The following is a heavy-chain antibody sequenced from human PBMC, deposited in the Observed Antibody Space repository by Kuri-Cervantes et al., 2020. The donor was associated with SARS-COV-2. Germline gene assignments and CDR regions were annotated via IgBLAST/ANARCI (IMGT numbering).Heavy chain of an antibody. D-gene: IGHD3/OR15-3a*01. Sequence: GGSLRLSCAASGFTFSSYGMHWVRQAPGKGLEGVAVISYDGSNKYYADSVKGRFTISRDNSKNTLYLQMNSLRAEDTAVYYCARVVLDYYFDYWGQGTLVTVSS. CDR1: GFTFSSYG. V-gene: IGHV3-30*03. CDR3: ARVVLDYYFDY. CDR2: ISYDGSNK. J-gene: IGHJ4*02.